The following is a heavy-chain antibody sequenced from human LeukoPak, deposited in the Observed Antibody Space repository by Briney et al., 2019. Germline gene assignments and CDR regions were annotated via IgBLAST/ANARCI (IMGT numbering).Heavy chain of an antibody. CDR3: ARRPRPGYCRGGSFGAFVI. CDR1: GGSLSSGGYS. J-gene: IGHJ3*02. Sequence: PSETLSLTCAVSGGSLSSGGYSWRWIRQPPGKGLEWIGYIYHSGSTYYNPSLKSRVTISVDRSKNQFSLKLSSVTAADTAVYYCARRPRPGYCRGGSFGAFVIWGQGTMVTVSS. CDR2: IYHSGST. D-gene: IGHD2-15*01. V-gene: IGHV4-30-2*01.